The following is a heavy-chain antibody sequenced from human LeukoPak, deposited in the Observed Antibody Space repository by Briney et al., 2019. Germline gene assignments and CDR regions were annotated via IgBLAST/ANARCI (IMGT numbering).Heavy chain of an antibody. CDR2: FDPEDGET. CDR1: GYTFIGYY. J-gene: IGHJ6*02. D-gene: IGHD3-10*01. Sequence: ASVKVSCKASGYTFIGYYIHWVQQAPGQGLEWMGGFDPEDGETIYAQKFQGRVTMTEDTSTDTAYMELSSLRSEDTAVYYCATDRKRRRLITMVRNGVGMGVWGQGTTVTVSS. V-gene: IGHV1-24*01. CDR3: ATDRKRRRLITMVRNGVGMGV.